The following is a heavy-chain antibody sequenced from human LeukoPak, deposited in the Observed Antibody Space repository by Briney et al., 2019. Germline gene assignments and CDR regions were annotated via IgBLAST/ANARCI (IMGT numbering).Heavy chain of an antibody. J-gene: IGHJ5*02. Sequence: GESLKISCKGSGYSFTSYWISWVRQMPGKGLEWMGRIDPSDSYTNYSPSFQGHVTISADKSISTAYLQWSSLKASDTAMYYCARQYCSGGSCYSWYWFDPWGQGTLATVSS. CDR3: ARQYCSGGSCYSWYWFDP. CDR1: GYSFTSYW. D-gene: IGHD2-15*01. V-gene: IGHV5-10-1*01. CDR2: IDPSDSYT.